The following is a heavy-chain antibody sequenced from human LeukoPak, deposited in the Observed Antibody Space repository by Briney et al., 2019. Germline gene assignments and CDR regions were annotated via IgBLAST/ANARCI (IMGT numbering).Heavy chain of an antibody. Sequence: ASVKVSCKGSGYTFTGYYMHWVRQAHAQGLERMGWINPNSSGTNYAQKFQGRVTMTRDTSISTAYIELSRLRSDDTAVYYCARVTGLTGYYSTYFDYWGQGTLVTVSS. J-gene: IGHJ4*02. CDR3: ARVTGLTGYYSTYFDY. D-gene: IGHD3-9*01. V-gene: IGHV1-2*02. CDR1: GYTFTGYY. CDR2: INPNSSGT.